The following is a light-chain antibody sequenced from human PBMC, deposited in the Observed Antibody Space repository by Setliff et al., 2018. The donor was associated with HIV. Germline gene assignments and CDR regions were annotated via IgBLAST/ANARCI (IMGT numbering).Light chain of an antibody. CDR2: DVG. Sequence: QSVLTQPVSVSGSPGQSITISCTGSSSDVGGFNYVSWYRQHPGKAPKLMIFDVGNRPSGVSNRFSGSKSGNTASLTISGLQAEDEADYYCSSHTSNRIPWVFGTGTKVTVL. J-gene: IGLJ1*01. CDR1: SSDVGGFNY. CDR3: SSHTSNRIPWV. V-gene: IGLV2-14*03.